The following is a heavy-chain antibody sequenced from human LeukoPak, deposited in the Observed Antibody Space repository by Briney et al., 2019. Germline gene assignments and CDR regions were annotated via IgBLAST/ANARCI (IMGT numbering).Heavy chain of an antibody. CDR3: AKDPSQDFDWLLLPYDY. V-gene: IGHV3-23*01. D-gene: IGHD3-9*01. CDR2: ISGSGGST. CDR1: GASISSSY. J-gene: IGHJ4*02. Sequence: ETLSLTCTVSGASISSSYWSWVRQAPGKGLEWVSAISGSGGSTYYADSVKGRFTISRDNSKNTLYLQMNSLRAEDTAVYYCAKDPSQDFDWLLLPYDYWGQGALVTVSS.